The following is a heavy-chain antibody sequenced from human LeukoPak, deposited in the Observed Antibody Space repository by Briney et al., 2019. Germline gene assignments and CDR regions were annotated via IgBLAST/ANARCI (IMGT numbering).Heavy chain of an antibody. J-gene: IGHJ4*02. CDR2: IYTSGST. CDR3: ARGAYYYDSSGYYSSFDY. D-gene: IGHD3-22*01. Sequence: PSETLSLTCTVSGGSFSTYYWSWIRQPAGKGLEWIGHIYTSGSTNYNPSLKSRVTTSVDTSKNQFSLKLSSVTAADTAVYYCARGAYYYDSSGYYSSFDYWGQGTLVTVSS. CDR1: GGSFSTYY. V-gene: IGHV4-4*07.